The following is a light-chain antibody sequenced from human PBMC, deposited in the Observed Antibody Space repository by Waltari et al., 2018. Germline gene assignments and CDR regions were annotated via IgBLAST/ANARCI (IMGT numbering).Light chain of an antibody. CDR2: DVV. CDR3: CSYAGSYTFV. J-gene: IGLJ7*01. Sequence: QSALTQPRSVSGSPGQSVTISCSGTSRDVGSYNFVSWYQQHPGNAPKLLLYDVVKRPSGVPDRFSGSKSGNTASLTISGLQTEDESDYYCCSYAGSYTFVFGGGTQLTVL. CDR1: SRDVGSYNF. V-gene: IGLV2-11*01.